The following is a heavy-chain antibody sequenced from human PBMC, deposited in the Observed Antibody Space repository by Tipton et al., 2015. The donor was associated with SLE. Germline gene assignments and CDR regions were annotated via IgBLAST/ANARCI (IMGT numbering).Heavy chain of an antibody. CDR2: IKQDGSEK. Sequence: SLRLSCAASGFTFSSYWMSWVRQAPGKGLEWVANIKQDGSEKYYVDSVKGRFTISRDNAKNSLYLQMNSLRAEDTAVYYCAKEDSSGWSPYPRYNWFDPWGQGTLVTVSS. D-gene: IGHD6-19*01. CDR3: AKEDSSGWSPYPRYNWFDP. CDR1: GFTFSSYW. V-gene: IGHV3-7*05. J-gene: IGHJ5*02.